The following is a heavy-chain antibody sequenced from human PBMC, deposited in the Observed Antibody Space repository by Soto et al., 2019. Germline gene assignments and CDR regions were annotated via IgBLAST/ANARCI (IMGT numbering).Heavy chain of an antibody. V-gene: IGHV1-2*02. CDR2: INPNSGGT. CDR1: GYTFTGYY. D-gene: IGHD2-15*01. J-gene: IGHJ6*02. CDR3: ARDQMGYCSGGSCYFSYGMDV. Sequence: ASVKVSCKASGYTFTGYYMHWVRQAPGQGLEWMGWINPNSGGTNYAQKFQGRVTMTRDTSISTAYMELSRLRSDDTAVYYCARDQMGYCSGGSCYFSYGMDVWGQGTTVTVSS.